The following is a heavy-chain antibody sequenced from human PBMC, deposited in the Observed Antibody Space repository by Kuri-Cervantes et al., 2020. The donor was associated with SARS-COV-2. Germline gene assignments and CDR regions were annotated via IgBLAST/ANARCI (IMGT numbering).Heavy chain of an antibody. CDR3: ARDLGGYFDY. V-gene: IGHV3-30*04. CDR1: HFTFSSYA. CDR2: ISYDGNNK. Sequence: GGSLRLSCAAPHFTFSSYAFHWVRQAPGQGLEWVAAISYDGNNKYFADSVRGRFTVSRDNSKNTLYLEMDGLRPEDTAVYYCARDLGGYFDYWGQGTLVTVSS. D-gene: IGHD2-15*01. J-gene: IGHJ4*02.